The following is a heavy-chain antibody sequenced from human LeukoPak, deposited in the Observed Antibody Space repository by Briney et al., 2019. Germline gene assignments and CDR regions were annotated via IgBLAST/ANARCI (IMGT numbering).Heavy chain of an antibody. CDR2: TSYDGSDK. CDR3: TTFVALRAFDV. J-gene: IGHJ3*01. V-gene: IGHV3-30*03. CDR1: GLTFSSYG. Sequence: GGSLRLSCATSGLTFSSYGMHWVRQAPGKGLEWVAVTSYDGSDKYYADSVKGRFTISRDNSKNTLYLQMNSLRTEDTAVYYCTTFVALRAFDVWGQGTMVTVS. D-gene: IGHD3-10*02.